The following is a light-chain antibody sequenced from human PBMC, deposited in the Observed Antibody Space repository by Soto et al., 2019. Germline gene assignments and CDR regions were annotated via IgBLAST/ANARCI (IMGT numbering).Light chain of an antibody. CDR2: EVS. CDR1: SSDVGGSDY. J-gene: IGLJ1*01. Sequence: QSALNQPASVSGSPGQSITISCTGTSSDVGGSDYVSWYQHHPHRAPKLLIYEVSYRPSGVSDRFSGSKSDNTASLTISGLQAEDEGDYYCCSYAGDYMFVFGTGTKLTVL. CDR3: CSYAGDYMFV. V-gene: IGLV2-14*01.